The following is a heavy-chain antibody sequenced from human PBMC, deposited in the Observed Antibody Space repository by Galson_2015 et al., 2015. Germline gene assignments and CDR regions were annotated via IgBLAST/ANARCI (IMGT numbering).Heavy chain of an antibody. Sequence: SVKVSCKAPGGTFSSYTISWVRQAPGQGLELMGRITPIVDITNYVQKFQGRVTITADKSSGTAYMELSSLKSEDTAVYYCARGMTTMTTGGAFDIWGQGTKVTVSS. D-gene: IGHD4-17*01. CDR3: ARGMTTMTTGGAFDI. CDR2: ITPIVDIT. V-gene: IGHV1-69*02. J-gene: IGHJ3*02. CDR1: GGTFSSYT.